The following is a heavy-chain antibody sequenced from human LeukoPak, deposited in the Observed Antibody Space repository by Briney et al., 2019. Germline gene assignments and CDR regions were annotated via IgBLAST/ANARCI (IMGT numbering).Heavy chain of an antibody. CDR2: IKSDGSYT. D-gene: IGHD3-10*01. Sequence: VSRIKSDGSYTSYADSVKGRFTISRDNAKNTLYLQMNSLRAEDTAVYYCARGSGTYCDSWGQGTLVTVSS. V-gene: IGHV3-74*01. J-gene: IGHJ4*02. CDR3: ARGSGTYCDS.